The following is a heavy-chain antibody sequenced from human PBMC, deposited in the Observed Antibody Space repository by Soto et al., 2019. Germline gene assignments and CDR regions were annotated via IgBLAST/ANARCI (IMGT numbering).Heavy chain of an antibody. CDR3: ARWNIRRFDY. V-gene: IGHV4-59*08. D-gene: IGHD1-1*01. CDR2: IYYTGST. Sequence: SETLSLTCTVSGGSISSDYWMWIRQPPGKGLEWIGYIYYTGSTNYNPSLKSRVTISLETSKKQFSLKLKSVTAADTAVYYCARWNIRRFDYWGQGTLVTVSS. J-gene: IGHJ4*02. CDR1: GGSISSDY.